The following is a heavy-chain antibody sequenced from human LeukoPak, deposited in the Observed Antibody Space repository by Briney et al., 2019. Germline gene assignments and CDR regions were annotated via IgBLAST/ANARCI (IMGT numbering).Heavy chain of an antibody. D-gene: IGHD3-16*02. J-gene: IGHJ5*02. CDR1: GGSISSSSYY. CDR2: IYYSGST. V-gene: IGHV4-39*07. Sequence: SETLSLTCTVSGGSISSSSYYWGWIRQPPGKGLEWIGSIYYSGSTYYNPSLKSRVTMSVDTSKNQFSLKLSSVTAADTAVYYCAREHMITFGGVIAPTYNWFDPWGQGTLVTVSS. CDR3: AREHMITFGGVIAPTYNWFDP.